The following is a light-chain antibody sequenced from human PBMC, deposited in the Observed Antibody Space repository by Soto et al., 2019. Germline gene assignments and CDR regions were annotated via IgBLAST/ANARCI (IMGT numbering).Light chain of an antibody. J-gene: IGLJ2*01. CDR3: CSYTTTSTVV. Sequence: QSALTQPASVSGSPGQSITISCTGTSSDVGSYNLVSWYQQHPGTAPKLMIYEGSKWPSGVSNRFSGSKSGNTASLTISGLQAEDEADYYCCSYTTTSTVVFGGGTKLTVL. CDR1: SSDVGSYNL. CDR2: EGS. V-gene: IGLV2-14*02.